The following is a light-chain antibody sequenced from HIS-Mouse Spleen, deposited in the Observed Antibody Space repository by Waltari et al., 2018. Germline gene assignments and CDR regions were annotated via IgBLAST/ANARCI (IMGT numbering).Light chain of an antibody. Sequence: QSALTQPASVSGSPGQSITISCTGTSSDVGSYNLVSWYQQHPGKAPKLMIYAGSTRPSWVSNRFSGSKSGNTASLTISGLQAEDEADYYCCSYAGSSTYWVFGGGTKLTVL. J-gene: IGLJ3*02. CDR1: SSDVGSYNL. V-gene: IGLV2-23*01. CDR3: CSYAGSSTYWV. CDR2: AGS.